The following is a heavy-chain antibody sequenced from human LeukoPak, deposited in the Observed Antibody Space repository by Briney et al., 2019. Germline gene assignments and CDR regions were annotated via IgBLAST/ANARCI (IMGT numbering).Heavy chain of an antibody. V-gene: IGHV3-21*01. CDR3: ARDAIAAAGTWLAY. D-gene: IGHD6-13*01. J-gene: IGHJ4*02. CDR2: ISSSTSYI. Sequence: GSLLLSCAASGFTFSSYSMNGVRRAPGKGREGVSSISSSTSYIYSADSVKGRFTISRDNAKNSLYLQMNSLRAEDTAVYYCARDAIAAAGTWLAYWGQGTLVTVSS. CDR1: GFTFSSYS.